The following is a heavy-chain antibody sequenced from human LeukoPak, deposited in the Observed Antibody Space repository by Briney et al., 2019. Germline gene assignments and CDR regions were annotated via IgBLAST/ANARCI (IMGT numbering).Heavy chain of an antibody. CDR2: ISWDGGST. Sequence: GGSLRLFCAASGFTFDDYTMHWVRQAPGKGLEGVSVISWDGGSTYYADSLKGRFTISRDNSKNSLYLQMNSLRTEDTALYYCAKGNGEQGYYYYYGMDVWGQGTTVTVSS. CDR1: GFTFDDYT. V-gene: IGHV3-43*01. CDR3: AKGNGEQGYYYYYGMDV. J-gene: IGHJ6*02. D-gene: IGHD4-17*01.